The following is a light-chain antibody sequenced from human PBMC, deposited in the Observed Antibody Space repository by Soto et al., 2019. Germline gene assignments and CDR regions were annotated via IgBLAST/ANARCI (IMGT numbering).Light chain of an antibody. CDR3: QQLNSYPLYT. V-gene: IGKV1-9*01. Sequence: QLTQSPSPLSASVGDRVTITCRASQGISSYLAWYQQKPGKAPKLLIYGASTLQSGVPSRFSGSGSGTDFTLTISSLQPEDFATYFCQQLNSYPLYTFGQGTKLEIK. J-gene: IGKJ2*01. CDR2: GAS. CDR1: QGISSY.